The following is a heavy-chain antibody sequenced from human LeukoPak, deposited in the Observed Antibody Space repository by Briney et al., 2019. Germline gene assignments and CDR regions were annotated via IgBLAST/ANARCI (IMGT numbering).Heavy chain of an antibody. CDR1: GRSISSYY. J-gene: IGHJ4*02. CDR3: ARRTYFYDSSGYYFDY. V-gene: IGHV4-59*01. Sequence: PSETLSLTCTVSGRSISSYYWSWLRQPPGKGLECIGYIYYSGSTNYNPSLKSRVTISVDTSKNQFSLKLSSVTASDTAVYYCARRTYFYDSSGYYFDYWGQGTLVTVSS. CDR2: IYYSGST. D-gene: IGHD3-22*01.